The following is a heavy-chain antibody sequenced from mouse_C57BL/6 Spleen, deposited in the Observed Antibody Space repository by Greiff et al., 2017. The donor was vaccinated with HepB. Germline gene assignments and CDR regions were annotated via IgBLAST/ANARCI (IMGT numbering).Heavy chain of an antibody. CDR3: ARSPITTVASDY. J-gene: IGHJ2*01. CDR1: GYTFTDYN. Sequence: EVQLQQSGPELVKPGASVKMSCKASGYTFTDYNMHWVKQSHGKSLEWIGYINPNNGGTSYNQKFKGKATLTVNKSSSTAYMELRSLTSEDSAVYYCARSPITTVASDYWGQGTTLTVSS. D-gene: IGHD1-1*01. V-gene: IGHV1-22*01. CDR2: INPNNGGT.